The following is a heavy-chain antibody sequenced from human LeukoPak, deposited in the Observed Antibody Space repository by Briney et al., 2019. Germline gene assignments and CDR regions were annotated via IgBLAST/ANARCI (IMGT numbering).Heavy chain of an antibody. J-gene: IGHJ3*02. Sequence: SETLSLTCTVFGYSISSGYYWGWIRQPPGKGLEWIGSIYHSGSTYYNPSLKSRVTISVDTSKNQFSLKLSSVTAADTAVYYCARESCGDAFDIWGQGTMVTVSS. CDR2: IYHSGST. CDR3: ARESCGDAFDI. D-gene: IGHD1-26*01. CDR1: GYSISSGYY. V-gene: IGHV4-38-2*02.